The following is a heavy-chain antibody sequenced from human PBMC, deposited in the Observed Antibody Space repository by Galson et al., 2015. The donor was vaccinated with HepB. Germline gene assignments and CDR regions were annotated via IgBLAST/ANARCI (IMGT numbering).Heavy chain of an antibody. D-gene: IGHD5-24*01. V-gene: IGHV1-24*01. CDR2: FDPEDGET. CDR1: GYTLTELS. J-gene: IGHJ4*02. Sequence: SVKVSCKVSGYTLTELSMHWVRQAPGKGLEWMGGFDPEDGETIYAQKFQGRVTMTEDTSTDTAYMELSSLRSEDTAVYYCATAGLRMATIMVNYFDYWGQGTLVTVSS. CDR3: ATAGLRMATIMVNYFDY.